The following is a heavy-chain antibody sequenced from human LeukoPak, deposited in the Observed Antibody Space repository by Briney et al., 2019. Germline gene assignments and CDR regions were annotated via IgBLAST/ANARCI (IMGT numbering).Heavy chain of an antibody. CDR2: ISGSGGST. D-gene: IGHD6-19*01. J-gene: IGHJ4*02. CDR1: GFTFSSYA. CDR3: AKAGGSSSGWFGF. Sequence: PGGSLRLSCAASGFTFSSYAMSWVRQAPGKGLEWVSAISGSGGSTYYADSVKGRFTFSSDNSKNTLYLQMNSLRAEDTAVYYCAKAGGSSSGWFGFWGQGTLVTVSS. V-gene: IGHV3-23*01.